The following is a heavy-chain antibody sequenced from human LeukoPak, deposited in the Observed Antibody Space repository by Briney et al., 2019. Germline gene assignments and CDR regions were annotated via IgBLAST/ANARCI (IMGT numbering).Heavy chain of an antibody. Sequence: ASVKVSCKASGYTFTSYGISWVRQAPGQGLEWMGWISAYNGNTNYAQKLQGRITMTTDTSTSTAYMELRSLSSDDTAVYYCARDRAPVWVNYYDSSGFYQPFDYWGQGTLVTVSS. J-gene: IGHJ4*02. CDR1: GYTFTSYG. D-gene: IGHD3-22*01. CDR3: ARDRAPVWVNYYDSSGFYQPFDY. V-gene: IGHV1-18*01. CDR2: ISAYNGNT.